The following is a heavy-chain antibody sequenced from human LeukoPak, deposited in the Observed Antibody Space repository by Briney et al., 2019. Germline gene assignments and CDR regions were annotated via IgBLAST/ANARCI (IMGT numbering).Heavy chain of an antibody. CDR3: AKTGRGYSYGLDY. CDR2: IRYDGSNK. V-gene: IGHV3-30*02. J-gene: IGHJ4*02. Sequence: PGGSLRLSCAASGFTFSSYGMHWVRQAPGKGLEWVAFIRYDGSNKYYADSVKGRFTISRENSKNTLYLQMNSLRAEDTAVYYCAKTGRGYSYGLDYWGQGTLVTVSS. D-gene: IGHD5-18*01. CDR1: GFTFSSYG.